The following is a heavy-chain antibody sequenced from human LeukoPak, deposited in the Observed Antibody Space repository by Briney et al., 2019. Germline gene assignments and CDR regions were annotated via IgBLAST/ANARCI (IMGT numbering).Heavy chain of an antibody. V-gene: IGHV3-48*03. CDR1: GFDFSKYE. D-gene: IGHD3-22*01. Sequence: GGSLRLSCAASGFDFSKYEMNRVRQAPGKGLEWIAYISVRAGTIYYGDSAEGRFTISRDDAKNSLYLQMNSLRVEDTAIYYCAKDFPHYYETSHGMDVWGQGTTVTVSS. CDR3: AKDFPHYYETSHGMDV. CDR2: ISVRAGTI. J-gene: IGHJ6*02.